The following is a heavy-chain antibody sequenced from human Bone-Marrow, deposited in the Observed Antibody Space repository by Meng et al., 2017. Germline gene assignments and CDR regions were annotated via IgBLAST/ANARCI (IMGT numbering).Heavy chain of an antibody. Sequence: GESLKISCAASGFTFSSYAMHWVRQAPGKGLEWVAVISYDGSNKYYADSVKGRFTISRDNSKNTLYLQMNSLRAEDTAVYYCAKENHGDYDRQFDYWGQGNLVTVSS. CDR3: AKENHGDYDRQFDY. J-gene: IGHJ4*02. V-gene: IGHV3-30*04. CDR1: GFTFSSYA. D-gene: IGHD4-17*01. CDR2: ISYDGSNK.